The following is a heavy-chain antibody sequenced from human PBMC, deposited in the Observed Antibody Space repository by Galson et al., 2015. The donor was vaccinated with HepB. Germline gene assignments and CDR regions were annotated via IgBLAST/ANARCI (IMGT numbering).Heavy chain of an antibody. J-gene: IGHJ4*02. Sequence: SLRLSCAASGFTFSTYAMHWVRQAPGKGLEWMALISYDGSNKHYADSVKGRFTISRDNSKNTLYLQMHSLRPEDTAVYYCARGPDYGDYSYYFDSWGQGTRVTVSS. V-gene: IGHV3-30-3*01. CDR2: ISYDGSNK. CDR1: GFTFSTYA. CDR3: ARGPDYGDYSYYFDS. D-gene: IGHD4-17*01.